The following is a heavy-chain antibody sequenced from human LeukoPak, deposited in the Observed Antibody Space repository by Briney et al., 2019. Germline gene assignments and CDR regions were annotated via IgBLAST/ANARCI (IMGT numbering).Heavy chain of an antibody. D-gene: IGHD5-12*01. V-gene: IGHV4-34*01. Sequence: KPSETLSCTGAVYGGSFSGNYWSWIRQPPGKGLEWIGEINNSGRTNYNTPLKRLATTSVDTSKNQSSLKLSSVTAAATAVDYCARAAPRRLRLAGAIWYFDLWGRGTLVTVSS. CDR1: GGSFSGNY. CDR3: ARAAPRRLRLAGAIWYFDL. CDR2: INNSGRT. J-gene: IGHJ2*01.